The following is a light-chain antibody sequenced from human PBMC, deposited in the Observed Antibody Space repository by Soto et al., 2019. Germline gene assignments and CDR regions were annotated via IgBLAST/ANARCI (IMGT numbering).Light chain of an antibody. Sequence: EIVMTQSPATLSVSPGERATLSCRASQSVSSNLAWYQQKPGQAPRLLIHGASTRATGIPARFSGSGSGTEFNLTISSLQSEDFAVYYCQQYNKWPPVTFGGGTKVEIK. J-gene: IGKJ4*01. CDR2: GAS. CDR3: QQYNKWPPVT. V-gene: IGKV3-15*01. CDR1: QSVSSN.